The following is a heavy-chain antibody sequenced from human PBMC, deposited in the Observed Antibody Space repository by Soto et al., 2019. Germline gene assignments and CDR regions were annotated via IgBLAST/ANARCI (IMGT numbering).Heavy chain of an antibody. CDR2: IIPSFGTT. D-gene: IGHD5-12*01. J-gene: IGHJ2*01. Sequence: QVQLVQSGPEVKKPGSSVKVSCKASGGTFSNYPISWVRQAPGQGLEWMGGIIPSFGTTNYAQKFQGRVTITADESTSTAYMELSSLRAEDTAVFYCARGNHRWLQLWYFDLWGRGTLVTFSS. V-gene: IGHV1-69*12. CDR1: GGTFSNYP. CDR3: ARGNHRWLQLWYFDL.